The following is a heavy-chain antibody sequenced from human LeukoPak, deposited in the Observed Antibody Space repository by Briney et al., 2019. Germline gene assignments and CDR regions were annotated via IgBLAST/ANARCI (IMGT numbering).Heavy chain of an antibody. Sequence: QPGGSLRLSCAASGFTFDDYAMHWVRHAPGKGLEWVSDISWNSGSIGYADSVKGRFTISRDNAKNSLYLQMNSLRAEDTALYYCAKELTGTYYYYGMDVWGQGTTVTVSS. V-gene: IGHV3-9*01. D-gene: IGHD7-27*01. CDR2: ISWNSGSI. CDR3: AKELTGTYYYYGMDV. CDR1: GFTFDDYA. J-gene: IGHJ6*02.